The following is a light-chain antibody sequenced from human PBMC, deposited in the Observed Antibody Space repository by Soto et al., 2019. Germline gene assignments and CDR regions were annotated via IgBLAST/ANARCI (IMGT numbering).Light chain of an antibody. CDR2: DAS. CDR1: QSVSSY. CDR3: QQRSNYPLT. Sequence: EIVLTQSPATLSLSPGERATLSCRASQSVSSYLAWYQQKPGQAPRLLIYDASNSATGIPARFSGSGSGTDFTLTISSLEPEDFAVYHRQQRSNYPLTFCPGTKVDIK. V-gene: IGKV3-11*01. J-gene: IGKJ3*01.